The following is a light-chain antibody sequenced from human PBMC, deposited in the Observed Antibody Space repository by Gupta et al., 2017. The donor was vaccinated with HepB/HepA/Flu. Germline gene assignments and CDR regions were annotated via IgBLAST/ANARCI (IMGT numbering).Light chain of an antibody. CDR1: SSNIGRTN. J-gene: IGLJ2*01. Sequence: QSVLSQPPSASGTPGQRVSISRSGSSSNIGRTNVNWYQQLPGTAPKLLIYYNDQRPSGVPDRFSASKSGTSASLVISGLQSEDEADYFCAAWDDSLKDVLFGGGTKLTVL. V-gene: IGLV1-44*01. CDR2: YND. CDR3: AAWDDSLKDVL.